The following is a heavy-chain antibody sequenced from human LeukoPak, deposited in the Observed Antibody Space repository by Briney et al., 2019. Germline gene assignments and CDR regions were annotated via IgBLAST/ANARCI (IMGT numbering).Heavy chain of an antibody. CDR1: GGSFTNYP. Sequence: SVKVSCKASGGSFTNYPFHWVRQAAGQGLEWVGGIIPMFCSTDYAQKFQGRLTITADESTTTAYLELSSLRSEDTDVYYCARGNSVPLGGGNLLRVLYFRDWGQGTLVAVSS. CDR2: IIPMFCST. CDR3: ARGNSVPLGGGNLLRVLYFRD. V-gene: IGHV1-69*13. J-gene: IGHJ1*01. D-gene: IGHD4-23*01.